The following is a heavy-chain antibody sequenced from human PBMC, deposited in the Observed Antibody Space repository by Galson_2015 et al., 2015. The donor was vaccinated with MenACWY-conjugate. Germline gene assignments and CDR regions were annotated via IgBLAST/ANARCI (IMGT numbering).Heavy chain of an antibody. Sequence: ETLSLTCTVSGGSISSYYWSWIRPPPGKGLEWIGYIYYSGSTNYNPSLKSRVTISVDTSKNQFSMKLSSVTAADTAVYYCARAEPITMVREYYFDYWGQGTLVTVSS. CDR2: IYYSGST. J-gene: IGHJ4*02. V-gene: IGHV4-59*08. CDR1: GGSISSYY. CDR3: ARAEPITMVREYYFDY. D-gene: IGHD3-10*01.